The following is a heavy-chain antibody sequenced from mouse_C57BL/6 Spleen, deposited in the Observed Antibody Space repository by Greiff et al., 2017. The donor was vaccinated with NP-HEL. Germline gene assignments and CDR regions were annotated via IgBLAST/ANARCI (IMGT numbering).Heavy chain of an antibody. CDR1: GYTFTSYW. CDR2: IYPGSGST. D-gene: IGHD1-1*01. J-gene: IGHJ2*01. CDR3: ARGLHYYGSSYYFDY. V-gene: IGHV1-55*01. Sequence: QVQLQQPGAELVKPGASVKMSCKASGYTFTSYWITWVKQRPGQGLEWIGDIYPGSGSTNYNEKFKSKATLTVDTSSSTAYMQLSSLTSEDSAVYYCARGLHYYGSSYYFDYWGQGTTLTVSS.